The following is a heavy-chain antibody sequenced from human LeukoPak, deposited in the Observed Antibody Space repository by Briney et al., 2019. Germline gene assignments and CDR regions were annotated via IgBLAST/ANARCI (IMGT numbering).Heavy chain of an antibody. CDR2: INPHSGDT. V-gene: IGHV1-2*02. Sequence: ASVKVSCKASRYTFTGYYMHWVRQAPGQGLEWMGWINPHSGDTNYAQKFQGRVTMTRDTSTSTAYMEVSRLRSDDTAVYYCAKDMRSRGYSGYDCFDYWGQGTLVTVSS. D-gene: IGHD5-12*01. CDR1: RYTFTGYY. J-gene: IGHJ4*02. CDR3: AKDMRSRGYSGYDCFDY.